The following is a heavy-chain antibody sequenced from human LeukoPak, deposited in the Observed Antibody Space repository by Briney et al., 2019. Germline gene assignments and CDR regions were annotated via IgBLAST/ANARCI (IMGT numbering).Heavy chain of an antibody. CDR3: ARFGSGIAAAGIEPWNYFDY. D-gene: IGHD6-13*01. V-gene: IGHV4-59*01. CDR1: GGSISSYY. Sequence: KPSETLSLTCTVSGGSISSYYWSWIRQPPGKGLEWIGYIYYSGSTNYNPSLKSRVTISVDTSKNQFSLKLSSVTAADTAVYYCARFGSGIAAAGIEPWNYFDYWGQGTLVTVSS. CDR2: IYYSGST. J-gene: IGHJ4*02.